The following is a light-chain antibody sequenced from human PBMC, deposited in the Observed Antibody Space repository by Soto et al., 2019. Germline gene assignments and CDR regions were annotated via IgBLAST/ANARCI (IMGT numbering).Light chain of an antibody. CDR3: CSYAGSYSYVV. CDR2: DVS. V-gene: IGLV2-11*01. J-gene: IGLJ2*01. CDR1: SSDVGGYNY. Sequence: ALTQPRSVSGSPGQSVTISCTGTSSDVGGYNYVSWYQQHPGKAPKLMIYDVSKRPSGVPDRFSGSKSGNTASLTISGLQAEDEADYYCCSYAGSYSYVVFGGGTKVTVL.